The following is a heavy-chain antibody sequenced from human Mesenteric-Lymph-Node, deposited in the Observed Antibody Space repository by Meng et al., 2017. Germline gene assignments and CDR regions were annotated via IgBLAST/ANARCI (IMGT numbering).Heavy chain of an antibody. Sequence: GGSLRLSCAASGFTFSSYWMSWVRQAPGKGLEWVANIKQDGSEKYYVDSVKGRFTISRDNAKNTLYLQMNSLRAEDTAVYYCVKGVDYDFWSGYPYFFSWGQGTLVTVSS. D-gene: IGHD3-3*01. CDR2: IKQDGSEK. CDR1: GFTFSSYW. V-gene: IGHV3-7*03. J-gene: IGHJ5*02. CDR3: VKGVDYDFWSGYPYFFS.